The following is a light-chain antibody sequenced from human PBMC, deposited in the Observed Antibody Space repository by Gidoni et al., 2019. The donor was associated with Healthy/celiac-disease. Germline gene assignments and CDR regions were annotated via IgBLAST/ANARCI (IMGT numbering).Light chain of an antibody. J-gene: IGKJ1*01. CDR1: QSVSSN. Sequence: EIGMTQSPATLSVSPGERATLSCRARQSVSSNLAWYQQKPGQAHSLLIYGASSGAGTEFNSTISSLQSEDFAVYYCQQYNNWPSWTFGQGTKVEIK. V-gene: IGKV3-15*01. CDR3: QQYNNWPSWT. CDR2: GAS.